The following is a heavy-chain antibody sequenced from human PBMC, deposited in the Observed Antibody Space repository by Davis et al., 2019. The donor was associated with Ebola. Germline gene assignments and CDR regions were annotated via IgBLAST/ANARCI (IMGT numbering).Heavy chain of an antibody. CDR2: IRSKANSYAT. J-gene: IGHJ4*02. D-gene: IGHD6-19*01. CDR3: TRRVIAVAGGEY. CDR1: GFTFSGSA. Sequence: GESLKISCAASGFTFSGSAMHWVRQASGKGLEWVGRIRSKANSYATAYAASVKGRFTISRDDSKNTAYLQMNSLKTEDTAVYYCTRRVIAVAGGEYWGQGTLVTVSS. V-gene: IGHV3-73*01.